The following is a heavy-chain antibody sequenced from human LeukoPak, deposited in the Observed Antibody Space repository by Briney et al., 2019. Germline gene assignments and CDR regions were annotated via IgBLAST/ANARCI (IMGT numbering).Heavy chain of an antibody. CDR3: ARDGDYYEPEAVFDY. J-gene: IGHJ4*02. CDR1: GGSLSSYY. CDR2: IYTSGST. D-gene: IGHD3-22*01. V-gene: IGHV4-4*07. Sequence: SETLSLTCTVSGGSLSSYYWSWIRQPAGKGLEWIGRIYTSGSTNYNPSLKSRVTMSVDTSKNQFSLKLSSVTAADTAVYYCARDGDYYEPEAVFDYWGQGTLVTVSS.